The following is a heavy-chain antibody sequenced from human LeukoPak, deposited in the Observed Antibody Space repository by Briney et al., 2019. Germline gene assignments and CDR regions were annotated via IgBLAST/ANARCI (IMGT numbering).Heavy chain of an antibody. CDR1: GFTFGSYV. D-gene: IGHD7-27*01. CDR3: ARDPNWGSGY. Sequence: QPGGSLRLSCAASGFTFGSYVMIWVRQAPGKGLEWVSIIGTSGGDIHYADSVKGRFGISRDNSKNTLSLQMNSLRVDDTAVYYCARDPNWGSGYWGQGTLVTVSS. CDR2: IGTSGGDI. J-gene: IGHJ4*02. V-gene: IGHV3-23*01.